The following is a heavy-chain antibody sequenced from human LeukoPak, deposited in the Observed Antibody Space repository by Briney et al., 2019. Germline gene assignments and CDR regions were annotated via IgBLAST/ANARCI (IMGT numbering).Heavy chain of an antibody. CDR1: GFTFSSYW. CDR2: INSDGSIT. V-gene: IGHV3-74*01. Sequence: GGSLRLSCAASGFTFSSYWMYWVRQAPGKGLVWVSHINSDGSITSYADSVKGRFTISRDNAKNTLYLQMNSLIAEDTAVYYCARVQRSISGWYEAGLDYWGQGTLVTVSS. J-gene: IGHJ4*02. D-gene: IGHD6-19*01. CDR3: ARVQRSISGWYEAGLDY.